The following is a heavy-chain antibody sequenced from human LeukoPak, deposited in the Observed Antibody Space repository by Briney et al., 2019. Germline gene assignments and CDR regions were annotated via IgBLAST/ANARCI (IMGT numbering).Heavy chain of an antibody. CDR2: MNPSSGNT. V-gene: IGHV1-8*01. CDR1: GYTFTSYD. J-gene: IGHJ4*02. CDR3: ARDQEGFDY. Sequence: ASVKVSCKASGYTFTSYDINWVRQATGQGLEWMGWMNPSSGNTGYAQKFQGRVSMTRDTSTSTVHMELSGLRSEDTAVYYRARDQEGFDYWGQGTLVTVSS.